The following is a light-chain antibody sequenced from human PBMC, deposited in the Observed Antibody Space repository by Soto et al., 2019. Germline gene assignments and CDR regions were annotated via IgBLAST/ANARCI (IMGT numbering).Light chain of an antibody. V-gene: IGKV1-5*01. CDR1: QSISSW. J-gene: IGKJ1*01. CDR2: DVS. Sequence: KMYHSPSTLSESKRDRVTITFRASQSISSWLAWYQQKPGKAPKVLIYDVSSLESGVPSRFSGSGSGTEFTLTISSLQPDDFATYYCQQYNRYSTFGQGSNVDVK. CDR3: QQYNRYST.